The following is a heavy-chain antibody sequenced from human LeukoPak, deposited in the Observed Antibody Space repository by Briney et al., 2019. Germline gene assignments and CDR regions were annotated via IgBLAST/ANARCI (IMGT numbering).Heavy chain of an antibody. CDR1: GFSFISNR. CDR3: ARDGSDCSGGSCYHLGY. Sequence: GGSLRHSCADPGFSFISNRMSSVCQTPGKGPEWVAHIKQDGGEGYHVDTVKGPFTLSRDTAKKSLYLQMNSLRAASTALYYTARDGSDCSGGSCYHLGYWGQGTLVTVSS. CDR2: IKQDGGEG. V-gene: IGHV3-7*01. D-gene: IGHD2-15*01. J-gene: IGHJ4*02.